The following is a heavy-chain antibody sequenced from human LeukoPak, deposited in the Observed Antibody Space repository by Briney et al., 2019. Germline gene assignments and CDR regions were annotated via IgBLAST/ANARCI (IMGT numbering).Heavy chain of an antibody. CDR2: ISSSGGTR. J-gene: IGHJ4*02. D-gene: IGHD6-19*01. Sequence: GGSLRLSCAASGFAFSVYEMYWVSQAPGKGLEWVSYISSSGGTRYYADPVKGRFTISRDNAYNSLYLQMNSLRAEDTAVYYCATLTVASTFDYWGQGTLVTVSS. V-gene: IGHV3-48*03. CDR3: ATLTVASTFDY. CDR1: GFAFSVYE.